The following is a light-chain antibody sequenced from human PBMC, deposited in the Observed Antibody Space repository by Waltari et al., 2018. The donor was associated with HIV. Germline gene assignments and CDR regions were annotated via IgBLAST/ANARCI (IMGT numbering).Light chain of an antibody. Sequence: ALTQPPPVPGPPGRPLTITCPGFYSNIGFYDVVSWYQQYPGKCPKLLIYNVYKRPSGVSHRFSGSKSGTTASLTISGLQAEDEAHYYCLSYTGDEIGVFGGGTKVTVL. J-gene: IGLJ3*02. V-gene: IGLV2-23*02. CDR2: NVY. CDR1: YSNIGFYDV. CDR3: LSYTGDEIGV.